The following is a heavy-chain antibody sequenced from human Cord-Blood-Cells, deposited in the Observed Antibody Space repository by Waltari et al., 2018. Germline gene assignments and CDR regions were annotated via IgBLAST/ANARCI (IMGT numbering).Heavy chain of an antibody. CDR2: INHSGST. CDR1: GGSFSGYY. D-gene: IGHD5-12*01. CDR3: ARISVDIVATNDY. J-gene: IGHJ4*02. V-gene: IGHV4-34*01. Sequence: QVQLQQWGAGLLKPSEPLSLTCAVYGGSFSGYYWSWTRQPPGKGLEWIGEINHSGSTNYNPSLKSRVTISVDTSKNQFSLKPSSVTAADTAVYYCARISVDIVATNDYWGQGTLVTVSS.